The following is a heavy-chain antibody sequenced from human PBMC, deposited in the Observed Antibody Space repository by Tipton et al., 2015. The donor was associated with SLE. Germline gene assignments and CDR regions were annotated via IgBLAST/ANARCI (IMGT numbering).Heavy chain of an antibody. CDR2: IYHSGST. CDR3: ATAAGDGDAFDI. J-gene: IGHJ3*02. Sequence: LSLTCAVYGGSFSGYYWSWIRQPPGKGLEWIGSIYHSGSTYYNPSLKSRVTISVDTSKNQFSVKLSSVTAADTAVYYCATAAGDGDAFDIWGQGTMVTVSS. CDR1: GGSFSGYY. D-gene: IGHD7-27*01. V-gene: IGHV4-34*01.